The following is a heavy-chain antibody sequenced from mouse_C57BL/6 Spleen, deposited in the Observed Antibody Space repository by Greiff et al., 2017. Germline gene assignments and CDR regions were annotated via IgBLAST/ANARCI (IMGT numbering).Heavy chain of an antibody. CDR3: ARSRGRWGFAY. V-gene: IGHV1-69*01. Sequence: QVQLQQSGAELVMPGASVKLSCKASGYTFTSYWMHWVKQRPGQGLEWIGEIDPSDSYTNYNQKFKGKSTLTVDKSSSTAYMQLSSLTSEDSAVYYCARSRGRWGFAYWGQGTLVTVSA. J-gene: IGHJ3*01. D-gene: IGHD3-3*01. CDR1: GYTFTSYW. CDR2: IDPSDSYT.